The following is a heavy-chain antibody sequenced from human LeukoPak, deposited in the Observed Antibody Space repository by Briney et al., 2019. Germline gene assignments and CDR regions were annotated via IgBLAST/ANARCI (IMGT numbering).Heavy chain of an antibody. V-gene: IGHV1-8*03. CDR3: ARGAYYYDSSGYFPPAGEIWFDP. D-gene: IGHD3-22*01. CDR2: MNPNSGNT. J-gene: IGHJ5*02. Sequence: ASVKVSCKASGYTFTGYYMHWVRQATGQGLEWMGWMNPNSGNTGYAQKFQGRVTITRNTSISTAYMELSSLRSEDTAVYYCARGAYYYDSSGYFPPAGEIWFDPWGQGTLVTVSS. CDR1: GYTFTGYY.